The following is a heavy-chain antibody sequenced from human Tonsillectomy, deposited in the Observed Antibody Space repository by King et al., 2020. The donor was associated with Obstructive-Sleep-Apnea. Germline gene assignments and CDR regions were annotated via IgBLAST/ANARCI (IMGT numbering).Heavy chain of an antibody. CDR2: MNSDGSST. J-gene: IGHJ4*02. D-gene: IGHD3-10*01. CDR1: GFTFSSYW. CDR3: ARGLMVRGVIIGY. V-gene: IGHV3-74*01. Sequence: VQLVESGGGLVQPGGSLRLSCAASGFTFSSYWMHWGSQAPGKGLVWVSRMNSDGSSTSYADSVKGRFTISRDNAKNTLYLQMNSLRAEDTAVYYCARGLMVRGVIIGYWGQGTLVTVSS.